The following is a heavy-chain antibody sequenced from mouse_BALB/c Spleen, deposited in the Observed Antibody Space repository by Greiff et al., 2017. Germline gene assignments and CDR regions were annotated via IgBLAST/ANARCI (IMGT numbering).Heavy chain of an antibody. CDR3: ARLYGSSRWYFDY. V-gene: IGHV5-6*02. D-gene: IGHD1-1*01. CDR1: GFTFSSYG. Sequence: DVMLVESEGDLVKPGGSLKLSCAASGFTFSSYGMSWVRQTPDKRLEWVATISSGGSYTYYPDSVKGRFTISRDNAKNTLYLQMSSLKSEDTAMYYCARLYGSSRWYFDYWGQGTTLTVSS. CDR2: ISSGGSYT. J-gene: IGHJ2*01.